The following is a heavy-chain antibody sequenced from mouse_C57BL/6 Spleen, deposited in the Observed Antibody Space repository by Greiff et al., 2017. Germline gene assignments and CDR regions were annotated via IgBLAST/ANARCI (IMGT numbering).Heavy chain of an antibody. J-gene: IGHJ2*01. Sequence: VQLQQPGAELVKPGASVKMSCKASGYTFTSYWLTWVKQRPGQGLEWIGDIYPGSGSPNYNEKFKSKATLTLDTSSSTADMQLSSLTSEDSAVYYCARTYDGYVFYFGYWGQSATLTVSS. D-gene: IGHD2-3*01. V-gene: IGHV1-55*01. CDR1: GYTFTSYW. CDR3: ARTYDGYVFYFGY. CDR2: IYPGSGSP.